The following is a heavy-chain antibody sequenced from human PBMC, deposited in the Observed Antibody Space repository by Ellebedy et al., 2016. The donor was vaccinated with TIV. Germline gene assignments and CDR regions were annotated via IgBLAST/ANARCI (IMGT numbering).Heavy chain of an antibody. CDR2: ISSSSSYI. V-gene: IGHV3-21*01. Sequence: GESLKISXAASGFTSSSYSMNWVRQAPGKGLEWVSSISSSSSYIYYADSVKGRFTISRDNAKNSLYLQMNSLRAEDTAVYYCARRGPQLVLGCSDYWGQGTLVTVSS. D-gene: IGHD6-13*01. CDR3: ARRGPQLVLGCSDY. CDR1: GFTSSSYS. J-gene: IGHJ4*02.